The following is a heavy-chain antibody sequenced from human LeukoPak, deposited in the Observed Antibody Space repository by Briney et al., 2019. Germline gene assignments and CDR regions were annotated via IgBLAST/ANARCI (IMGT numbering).Heavy chain of an antibody. CDR3: AKDRGRKGHDY. Sequence: GGSLRLSCAASGYTFSSYSINWVRQAPGKGLEWVSYISSSSSTIYYADSVKGRFTISRDNAKNTLFLQMNSLRDDDTAVYYCAKDRGRKGHDYWGQGTLVTVSS. J-gene: IGHJ4*02. CDR1: GYTFSSYS. CDR2: ISSSSSTI. V-gene: IGHV3-48*02.